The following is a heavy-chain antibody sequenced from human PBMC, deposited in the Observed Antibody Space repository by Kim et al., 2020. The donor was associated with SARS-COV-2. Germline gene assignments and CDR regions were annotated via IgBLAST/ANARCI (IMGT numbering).Heavy chain of an antibody. D-gene: IGHD6-25*01. V-gene: IGHV6-1*01. J-gene: IGHJ4*02. CDR2: N. CDR3: ARKYTSGPFDF. Sequence: NDYAVSVKSRITINPATSKNQFSLQLNSVTPEDTAAYYCARKYTSGPFDFWGQGTLVTVSS.